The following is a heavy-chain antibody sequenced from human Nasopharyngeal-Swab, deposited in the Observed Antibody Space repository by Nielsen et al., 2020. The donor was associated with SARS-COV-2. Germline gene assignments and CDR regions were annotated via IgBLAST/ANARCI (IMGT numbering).Heavy chain of an antibody. J-gene: IGHJ4*02. V-gene: IGHV3-7*05. CDR3: ARGGYFSSTSCYFGIQNRVDY. Sequence: GESLKISCAASGFTFSSYWMSWVRQAPGKGLEWVANIKQDGSEKYYVDSVKGRFTISRDNAKNSLYLQMNSLRAEDTAVYYCARGGYFSSTSCYFGIQNRVDYWGQGTLVTVSS. CDR2: IKQDGSEK. CDR1: GFTFSSYW. D-gene: IGHD2-2*01.